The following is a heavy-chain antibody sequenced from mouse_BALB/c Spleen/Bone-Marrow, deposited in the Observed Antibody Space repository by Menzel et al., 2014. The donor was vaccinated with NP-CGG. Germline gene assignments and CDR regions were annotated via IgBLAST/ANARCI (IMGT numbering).Heavy chain of an antibody. J-gene: IGHJ2*01. V-gene: IGHV5-6-5*01. CDR1: GFTFSSYG. Sequence: EVKLVESGGGLVKPGGSLKLSCAASGFTFSSYGMSWVRQTPEKRLEWVASISGGGSTYYPDNGKGRFTISRDNARNILYLQMSGLRSEDTATYYCARKGWLLFDYWGQGTTLTVSS. D-gene: IGHD2-3*01. CDR3: ARKGWLLFDY. CDR2: ISGGGST.